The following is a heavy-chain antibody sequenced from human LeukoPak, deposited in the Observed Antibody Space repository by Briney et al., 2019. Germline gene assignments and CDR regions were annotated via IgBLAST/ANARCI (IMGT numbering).Heavy chain of an antibody. CDR2: INPSGGST. CDR3: AKDRRPNSYSSRWLDY. CDR1: GYTFTSYY. Sequence: ASVKVSCKASGYTFTSYYMHWVRQAPGQGLEWMGIINPSGGSTSYAQKFQGRVTMTRDMSTSTVYMELSSLRSEDTAVYYCAKDRRPNSYSSRWLDYWGQGTLVTVSS. V-gene: IGHV1-46*01. D-gene: IGHD6-13*01. J-gene: IGHJ4*02.